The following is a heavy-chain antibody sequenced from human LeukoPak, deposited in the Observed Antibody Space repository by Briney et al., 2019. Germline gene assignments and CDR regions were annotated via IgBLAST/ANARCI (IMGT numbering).Heavy chain of an antibody. V-gene: IGHV3-66*01. CDR2: IYSGGST. D-gene: IGHD4-17*01. CDR1: EFTVNSNY. Sequence: GGSLRLSCAASEFTVNSNYMIWVRQAPGKGLEWVTLIYSGGSTYNADSVKDRFTISRDNSKNTVYLQMNSLRAEDTAVYYCASRTTVTDADGFDIWGQGTMVTVSS. CDR3: ASRTTVTDADGFDI. J-gene: IGHJ3*02.